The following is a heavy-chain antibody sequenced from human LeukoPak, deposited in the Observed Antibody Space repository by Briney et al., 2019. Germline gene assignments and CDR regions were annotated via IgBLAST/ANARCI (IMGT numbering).Heavy chain of an antibody. CDR2: IYYSGST. CDR3: ARHPIYAVNFDY. J-gene: IGHJ4*02. D-gene: IGHD2/OR15-2a*01. V-gene: IGHV4-59*08. Sequence: SETLSLTCTVSGGSISSYYWSWIRQPPGKGLEWIGYIYYSGSTNYNPSLKSRVTISVDTSKNQFSLKLSSVTAADTAVYYCARHPIYAVNFDYWGQGTLVTVSS. CDR1: GGSISSYY.